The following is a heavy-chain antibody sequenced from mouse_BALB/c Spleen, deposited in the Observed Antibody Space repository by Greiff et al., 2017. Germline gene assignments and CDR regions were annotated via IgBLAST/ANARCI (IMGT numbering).Heavy chain of an antibody. CDR1: GFSLTSYG. D-gene: IGHD2-3*01. CDR2: IWAGGST. Sequence: QVQLKESGPGLVAPSQSLSITCTVSGFSLTSYGVHWVRQPPGKGLEWLGVIWAGGSTNYNSALMSRLSISKDNSKSQVFLKMNSLQTDDTAMYYCARDRDGFPWFAYWGQGTLVTVSA. CDR3: ARDRDGFPWFAY. J-gene: IGHJ3*01. V-gene: IGHV2-9*02.